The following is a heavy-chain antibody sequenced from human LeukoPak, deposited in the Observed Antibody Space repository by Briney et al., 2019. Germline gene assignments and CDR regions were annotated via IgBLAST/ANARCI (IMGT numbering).Heavy chain of an antibody. CDR2: ISAYNGNT. J-gene: IGHJ6*03. CDR1: GYTFTSYG. V-gene: IGHV1-18*01. D-gene: IGHD3-22*01. CDR3: ARGHYYDSSGSHYYYYMDV. Sequence: GASVKVSCKASGYTFTSYGISWVRQAPGQGREWMGWISAYNGNTNYAQKLQGRVTMTTDTSTSTAYMELRSLRSDDTAVYYCARGHYYDSSGSHYYYYMDVWGKGTTVTVSS.